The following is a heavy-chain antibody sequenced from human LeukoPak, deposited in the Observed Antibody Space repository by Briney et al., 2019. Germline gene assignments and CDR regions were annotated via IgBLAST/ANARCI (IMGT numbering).Heavy chain of an antibody. CDR3: AREGYYGSGSPPSLYFDY. V-gene: IGHV3-30-3*01. CDR1: GFTFRNYV. J-gene: IGHJ4*02. D-gene: IGHD3-10*01. Sequence: GGSLGLSCAASGFTFRNYVIHWVRQAPGKGLEWVAVTSSDLNVKLYADSVKGRFTISKDNSRSTLYLQMNSPRPEDTAIYYCAREGYYGSGSPPSLYFDYWGQGTLVTVSS. CDR2: TSSDLNVK.